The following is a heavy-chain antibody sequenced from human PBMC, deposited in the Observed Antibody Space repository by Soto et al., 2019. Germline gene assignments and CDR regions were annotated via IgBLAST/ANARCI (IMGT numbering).Heavy chain of an antibody. CDR2: IYYSGST. Sequence: SETLSLTCTVSGGSISSYYWSWIRQPPGKGLEWIGYIYYSGSTNYNPSLKSRVTISVDTSKNQFSLKLSSVTAADTAVYYCARGYDIFPLGSGGMDVWGQGTTVTVSS. CDR3: ARGYDIFPLGSGGMDV. V-gene: IGHV4-59*01. D-gene: IGHD3-9*01. J-gene: IGHJ6*02. CDR1: GGSISSYY.